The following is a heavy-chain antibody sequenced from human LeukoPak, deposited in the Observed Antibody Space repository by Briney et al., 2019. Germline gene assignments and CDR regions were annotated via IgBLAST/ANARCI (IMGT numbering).Heavy chain of an antibody. D-gene: IGHD3-22*01. J-gene: IGHJ3*02. Sequence: GGSLRLSCAASGFIIFKSWMTWVRQAPGKGLEWVAIIKQDASETYYLDSVKGRFTISRDNAKNSIYLHMTRLRVEDKAVYYCARVAGEASGYHPFDIWAQGTMVTASS. V-gene: IGHV3-7*01. CDR2: IKQDASET. CDR3: ARVAGEASGYHPFDI. CDR1: GFIIFKSW.